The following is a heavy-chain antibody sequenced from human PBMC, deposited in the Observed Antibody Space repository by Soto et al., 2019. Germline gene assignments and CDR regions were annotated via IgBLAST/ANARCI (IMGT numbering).Heavy chain of an antibody. D-gene: IGHD5-12*01. CDR1: GDSVSSKAAS. Sequence: PXQTGSLDCAISGDSVSSKAASCNWIRHSPSRGLEWLGRTYFRSKWYNDYAVSVKSRIIINPDTSNNQFSLQLNSVTPEDTAVYFCAKGDNLGPKTGYAFDPWGQGIMVTVYS. CDR2: TYFRSKWYN. V-gene: IGHV6-1*01. CDR3: AKGDNLGPKTGYAFDP. J-gene: IGHJ5*02.